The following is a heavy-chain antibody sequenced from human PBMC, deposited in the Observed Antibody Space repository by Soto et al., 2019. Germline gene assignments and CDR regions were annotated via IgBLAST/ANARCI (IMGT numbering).Heavy chain of an antibody. J-gene: IGHJ3*02. Sequence: QVQLQQWGAGLLKPSETLSLTCAVYGGSFSGYYWSWIRQPPGKGLEWIGEINHSGSTNYNPSLKSRVTISVDTSKNQFSLKLSSVTAADTAVYYCARGRRLPYDAFDIWGQGTMVTVSS. CDR1: GGSFSGYY. CDR3: ARGRRLPYDAFDI. V-gene: IGHV4-34*01. CDR2: INHSGST. D-gene: IGHD2-21*02.